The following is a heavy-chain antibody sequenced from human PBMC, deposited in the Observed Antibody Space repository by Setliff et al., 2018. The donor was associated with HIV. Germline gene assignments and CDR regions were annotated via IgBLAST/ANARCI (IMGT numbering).Heavy chain of an antibody. CDR2: IIPIFATA. J-gene: IGHJ4*02. CDR3: ARDSGSGWYGGDC. D-gene: IGHD6-19*01. V-gene: IGHV1-69*13. Sequence: ASVKVSCKASGGTFSSYAINWVRQAPGQGPEWMGGIIPIFATANYAQKFQGRVTITADESTSTAYMELSSLRSEDTAVYYCARDSGSGWYGGDCWGQGTLVTVSS. CDR1: GGTFSSYA.